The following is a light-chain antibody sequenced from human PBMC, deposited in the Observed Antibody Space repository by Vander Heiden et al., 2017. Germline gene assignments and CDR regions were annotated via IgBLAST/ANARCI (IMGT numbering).Light chain of an antibody. Sequence: NFMQPPPQPASESPGKTVPISCSCSGGRIASNYVPWYQQRPGSAPTTVIYDNIRRPSGVPDRFSATIDSSSNSASLPISGLKTEDEAHYACQSYDHINVVFGGGTKLTVL. J-gene: IGLJ2*01. CDR2: DNI. V-gene: IGLV6-57*02. CDR3: QSYDHINVV. CDR1: GGRIASNY.